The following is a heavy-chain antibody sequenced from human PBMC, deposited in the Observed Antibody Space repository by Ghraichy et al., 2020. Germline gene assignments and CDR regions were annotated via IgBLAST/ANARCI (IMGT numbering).Heavy chain of an antibody. CDR1: GFTFSSYA. Sequence: LSLTCAASGFTFSSYAMSWVRQAPGKGLEWVSAISGSGGSTYYADSVKGRFTISRDNSKNTLYLQMNSLRAEDTAVYYCAKLALWFGELGSDDYWGQGTLVTVSS. J-gene: IGHJ4*02. CDR2: ISGSGGST. V-gene: IGHV3-23*01. D-gene: IGHD3-10*01. CDR3: AKLALWFGELGSDDY.